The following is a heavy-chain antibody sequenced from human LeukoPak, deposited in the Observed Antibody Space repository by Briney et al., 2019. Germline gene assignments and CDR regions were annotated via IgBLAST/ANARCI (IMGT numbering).Heavy chain of an antibody. Sequence: GGSLRLSCVGSGFTFSTHSMNWVRQAPGKGLEWVSYISRSSSSIWLADSVKGRVTISRDNAKNSLYLQMNSLRDEDTAVYYCAREPLRPNDIVVVPAEYYYYYGMDVWGQGTTVTVSS. D-gene: IGHD2-2*01. V-gene: IGHV3-48*02. CDR1: GFTFSTHS. CDR3: AREPLRPNDIVVVPAEYYYYYGMDV. J-gene: IGHJ6*02. CDR2: ISRSSSSI.